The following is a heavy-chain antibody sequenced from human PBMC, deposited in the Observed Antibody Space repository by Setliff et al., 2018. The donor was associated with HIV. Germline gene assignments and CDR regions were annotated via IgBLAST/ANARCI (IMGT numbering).Heavy chain of an antibody. CDR3: TRDDYCIEH. CDR2: IRSKANGGTT. J-gene: IGHJ4*02. D-gene: IGHD4-17*01. Sequence: GGSLRLSCTASGFSFGDYVMNWVRQAPGKGLEWVGSIRSKANGGTTEYAASVKGRFTISRDDSKSIAYLQMNSLKTEDTAVYYCTRDDYCIEHWGQGTLVTVSS. V-gene: IGHV3-49*04. CDR1: GFSFGDYV.